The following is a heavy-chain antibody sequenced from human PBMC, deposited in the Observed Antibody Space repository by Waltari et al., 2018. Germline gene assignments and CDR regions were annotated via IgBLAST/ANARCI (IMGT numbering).Heavy chain of an antibody. J-gene: IGHJ3*02. CDR3: ARDCGGDCNDAFDI. CDR2: IYYSGST. V-gene: IGHV4-31*03. CDR1: GGSISSGGSH. D-gene: IGHD2-21*01. Sequence: QVQLQESGPGLVTPSQTLSLTCTVSGGSISSGGSHWRWFRQHPGKGLEWIGYIYYSGSTYYNPSLKSRVTISVDTSKNQFSLKLSSVTAADTAVYYCARDCGGDCNDAFDIWGQGTMVTVSS.